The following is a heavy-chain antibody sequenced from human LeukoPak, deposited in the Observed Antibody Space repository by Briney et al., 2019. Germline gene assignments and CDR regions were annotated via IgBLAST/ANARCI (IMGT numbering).Heavy chain of an antibody. CDR1: GFTFSSYW. CDR3: ARGGGSSPVDF. Sequence: GGSLRLSCAVSGFTFSSYWMHWVRQAPGKGLVWVSRIDTDGSGTTYADSVKGRFTISRDNAKNTLYLHMNSLRAEDTAVYFCARGGGSSPVDFGGRGARVTVSS. V-gene: IGHV3-74*01. CDR2: IDTDGSGT. J-gene: IGHJ4*02. D-gene: IGHD1-26*01.